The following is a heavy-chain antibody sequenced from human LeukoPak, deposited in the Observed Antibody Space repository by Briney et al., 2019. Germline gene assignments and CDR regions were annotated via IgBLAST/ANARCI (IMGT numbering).Heavy chain of an antibody. D-gene: IGHD6-19*01. CDR1: GLTFSNYW. V-gene: IGHV3-7*01. J-gene: IGHJ1*01. CDR2: IKQDGSVK. Sequence: GGSLRLSCAASGLTFSNYWMSWGRQAPGKGLEWVANIKQDGSVKYYVDSVKGRFTISRDNAKNSLYLQMNSLRAEDTAVYYCARVSSAGYSRGWSPFQHWGQGTLVTVSS. CDR3: ARVSSAGYSRGWSPFQH.